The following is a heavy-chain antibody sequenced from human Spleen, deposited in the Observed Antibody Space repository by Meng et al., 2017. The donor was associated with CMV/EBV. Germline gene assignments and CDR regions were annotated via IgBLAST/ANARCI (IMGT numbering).Heavy chain of an antibody. V-gene: IGHV3-20*03. CDR3: AREPWLSTSSGGDH. CDR1: GFTFSGYA. Sequence: ASGFTFSGYAMGWVRQAPGKGLEWVAGTNWDGGNTGYARSVKGRFTIFRDNDRNSLSLQMKSLRVEDTALYYCAREPWLSTSSGGDHWGQGTLVTVSS. CDR2: TNWDGGNT. J-gene: IGHJ4*02. D-gene: IGHD6-6*01.